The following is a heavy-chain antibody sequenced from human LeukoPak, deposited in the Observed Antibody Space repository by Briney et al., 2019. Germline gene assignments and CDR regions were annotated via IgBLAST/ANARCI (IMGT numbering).Heavy chain of an antibody. V-gene: IGHV3-64*01. Sequence: GGSLRLSCAASGFTFSSYAMHWVRQAPGKGLEYVSAISSNGGSTYYANSVKGRFTISRDNSKNTLYLQMGSLRAEDMAVYYCAREADSSSFIFQHWGQGTLVTVSS. J-gene: IGHJ1*01. D-gene: IGHD6-6*01. CDR2: ISSNGGST. CDR1: GFTFSSYA. CDR3: AREADSSSFIFQH.